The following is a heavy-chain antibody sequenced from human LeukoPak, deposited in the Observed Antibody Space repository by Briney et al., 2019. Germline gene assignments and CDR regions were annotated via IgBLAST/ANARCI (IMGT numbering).Heavy chain of an antibody. CDR1: GGSISSYY. J-gene: IGHJ4*02. D-gene: IGHD6-19*01. V-gene: IGHV4-59*01. CDR2: IYYTGST. Sequence: PSETLSLTCTVSGGSISSYYWGWIRQPPGKGLEWIGCIYYTGSTNYNPSLKSRVTISVDTSQNQFSLKLSSVTAADTAVYYCATGRAYISVDYWGQGTLVTVPS. CDR3: ATGRAYISVDY.